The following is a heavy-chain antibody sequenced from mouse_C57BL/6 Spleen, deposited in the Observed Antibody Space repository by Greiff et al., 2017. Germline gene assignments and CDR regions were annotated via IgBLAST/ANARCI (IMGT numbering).Heavy chain of an antibody. V-gene: IGHV1-15*01. CDR1: GYTFTDYE. CDR2: IDPETGGT. D-gene: IGHD2-5*01. CDR3: TRYYSNHWYFDV. Sequence: VQLQQSGAELVRPGASVTLSCKASGYTFTDYEMHWVKQTPVHGLEWIGAIDPETGGTAYNQKFKGKAILTADKSSSTAYMELRSLTSEDSAVYYCTRYYSNHWYFDVWGTGTTVTVSS. J-gene: IGHJ1*03.